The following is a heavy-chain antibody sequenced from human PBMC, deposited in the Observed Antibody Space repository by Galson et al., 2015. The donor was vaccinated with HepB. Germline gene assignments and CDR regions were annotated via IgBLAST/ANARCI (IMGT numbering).Heavy chain of an antibody. Sequence: SLRLSCAASGFTFSSYWMHWVRQAPGKGLVWVSRINSDGSSTSYADSVKGRLTISRDNAKNTLYLQMNSLRAEDTAVYYCARRGDSGSYYYYYGMDVWGQGTTVTVSS. CDR1: GFTFSSYW. CDR3: ARRGDSGSYYYYYGMDV. D-gene: IGHD3-10*01. CDR2: INSDGSST. J-gene: IGHJ6*02. V-gene: IGHV3-74*01.